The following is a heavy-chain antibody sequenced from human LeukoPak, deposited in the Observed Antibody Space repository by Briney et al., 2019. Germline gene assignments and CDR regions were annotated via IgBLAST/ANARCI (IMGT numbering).Heavy chain of an antibody. CDR3: ARSVEGYCSGGSYYSYYYYMDV. CDR1: GFTFSSYS. J-gene: IGHJ6*03. CDR2: ISSSSSYI. V-gene: IGHV3-21*04. Sequence: GGSLRLSCAASGFTFSSYSMNWVRQAPGKGLEWVSSISSSSSYIYYADSVKGRFTISRDNAKNSLYLQMNSLRAEDTAVYYCARSVEGYCSGGSYYSYYYYMDVWGKGTTVTVSS. D-gene: IGHD2-15*01.